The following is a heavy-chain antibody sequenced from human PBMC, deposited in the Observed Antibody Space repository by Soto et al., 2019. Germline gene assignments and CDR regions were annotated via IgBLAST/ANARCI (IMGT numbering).Heavy chain of an antibody. D-gene: IGHD6-6*01. CDR2: IGYDGSNK. Sequence: GGSLRLSCAASGFTFSSYGMHWVRQAPGKGLEWVAVIGYDGSNKYYADSVKGRFTISRDNSKNTLYLQVNSLRAEDTAVYYCAIPSSSSGPYYFDYWGQGTLVTVSS. V-gene: IGHV3-33*01. J-gene: IGHJ4*02. CDR3: AIPSSSSGPYYFDY. CDR1: GFTFSSYG.